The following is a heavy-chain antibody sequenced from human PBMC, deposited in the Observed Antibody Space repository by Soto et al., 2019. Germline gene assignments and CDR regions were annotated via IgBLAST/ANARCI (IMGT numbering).Heavy chain of an antibody. CDR1: GGTFSSYT. Sequence: QVQLVQSGAEVKKPGSSVKVSCKASGGTFSSYTISWVRQAPGQGLEWMGRIIPILGIVNYAQKFQGRVMIAADKSTSTAYMELFRPRSDDTAVYYCARSRNDYGCGVDYWGQGTRVTVPS. J-gene: IGHJ4*02. V-gene: IGHV1-69*02. CDR3: ARSRNDYGCGVDY. CDR2: IIPILGIV. D-gene: IGHD4-17*01.